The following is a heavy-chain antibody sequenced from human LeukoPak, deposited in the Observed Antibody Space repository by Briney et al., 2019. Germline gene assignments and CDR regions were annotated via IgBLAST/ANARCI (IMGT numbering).Heavy chain of an antibody. CDR1: GFTFDDYA. J-gene: IGHJ4*02. Sequence: GGSLRLSCAASGFTFDDYAMHWVRQAPGKGLEWVSYISSSGSTIYYADSVKGRFTISRDNAKNSLYLQMNSLRAEDTAVYYCASKTPAWDYYDSSGYSSFFDYWGQGTLVTVSS. CDR3: ASKTPAWDYYDSSGYSSFFDY. D-gene: IGHD3-22*01. CDR2: ISSSGSTI. V-gene: IGHV3-11*01.